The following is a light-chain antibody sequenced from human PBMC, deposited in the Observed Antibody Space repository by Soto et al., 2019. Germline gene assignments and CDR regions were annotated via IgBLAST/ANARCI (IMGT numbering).Light chain of an antibody. CDR2: EVS. CDR1: SSDVGSNNL. V-gene: IGLV2-23*02. Sequence: QSVLTQPASVSGSPGQSITISCTGTSSDVGSNNLVSWYQQHPGKAPKLMIYEVSRRPSGVSNRFSGSKSGNTASLTISGLQAEDEADSYCSSFARSSTPFGSMTKVTDL. CDR3: SSFARSSTP. J-gene: IGLJ1*01.